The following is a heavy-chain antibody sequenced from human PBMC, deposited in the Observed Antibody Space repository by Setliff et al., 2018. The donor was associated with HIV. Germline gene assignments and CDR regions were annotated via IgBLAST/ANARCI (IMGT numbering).Heavy chain of an antibody. D-gene: IGHD3-22*01. Sequence: SVKVSCKASGGSFSTYAISWVRQAPGQGLEWMGGIIPLVGVPIYAQEFQGRVTITADKSTTTAYIELSSLTSEDTALYYCARGWDSSEYFSSRSYYYYYMDVWGKGTTVTVSS. V-gene: IGHV1-69*10. J-gene: IGHJ6*03. CDR2: IIPLVGVP. CDR1: GGSFSTYA. CDR3: ARGWDSSEYFSSRSYYYYYMDV.